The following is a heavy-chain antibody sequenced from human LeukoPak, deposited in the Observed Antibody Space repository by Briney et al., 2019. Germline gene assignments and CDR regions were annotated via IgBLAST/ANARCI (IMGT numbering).Heavy chain of an antibody. J-gene: IGHJ4*02. CDR1: GFTFSNAW. V-gene: IGHV3-15*01. CDR2: IKSKSDGGTT. CDR3: TTELVTAYCGGDCYGY. Sequence: GGSLRLSCAASGFTFSNAWMSWVRQAPGKGLEWVGRIKSKSDGGTTDYAAPVKGRFTISRDDSKNTLYLQMNSLKIEDTAVYYCTTELVTAYCGGDCYGYWGQGTLVTVSS. D-gene: IGHD2-21*02.